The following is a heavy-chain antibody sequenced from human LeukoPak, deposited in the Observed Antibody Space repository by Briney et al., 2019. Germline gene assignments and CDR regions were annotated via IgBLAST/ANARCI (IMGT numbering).Heavy chain of an antibody. D-gene: IGHD3-22*01. V-gene: IGHV3-53*01. CDR1: GFTVSSNY. Sequence: GGSLRLSCAASGFTVSSNYMSWVRQAPGKGLEWVSVIYSGGSTYYADSVKGRFTISRDNSKNTLYLQMNSLRAEDTAVYYCARVEFYYDSSGYYWFDPWGQGTLVTVSS. J-gene: IGHJ5*02. CDR3: ARVEFYYDSSGYYWFDP. CDR2: IYSGGST.